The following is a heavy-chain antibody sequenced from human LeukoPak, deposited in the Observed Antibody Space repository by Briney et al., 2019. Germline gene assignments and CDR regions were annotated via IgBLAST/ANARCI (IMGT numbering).Heavy chain of an antibody. D-gene: IGHD3-9*01. CDR2: IYYSGST. V-gene: IGHV4-30-4*07. J-gene: IGHJ4*02. Sequence: PSETLSLTCAVSGGSISSGGYSWSWIRQPPGKGLEWIGYIYYSGSTYYNPSLKSRVTISVDTSKNQFSLKLSSVTAADTAVYYCARDPDDILAGGQGDYWGQGTLVTVSS. CDR1: GGSISSGGYS. CDR3: ARDPDDILAGGQGDY.